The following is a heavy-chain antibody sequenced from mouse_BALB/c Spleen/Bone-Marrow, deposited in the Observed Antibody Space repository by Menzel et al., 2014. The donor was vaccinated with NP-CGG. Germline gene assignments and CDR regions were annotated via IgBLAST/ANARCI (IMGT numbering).Heavy chain of an antibody. J-gene: IGHJ3*01. CDR2: ISGGGSYI. D-gene: IGHD2-4*01. V-gene: IGHV5-9-2*01. Sequence: TISGGGSYIYYADNVKGRFIISRDNAKNNLYLQVRSLRSEDTALYYCAREGYDYDWFADWGQGTLVTVSA. CDR3: AREGYDYDWFAD.